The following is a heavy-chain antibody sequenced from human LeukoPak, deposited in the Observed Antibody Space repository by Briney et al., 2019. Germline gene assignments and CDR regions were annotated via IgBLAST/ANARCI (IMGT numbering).Heavy chain of an antibody. J-gene: IGHJ3*02. CDR3: ARVSHSSGWDDAFDI. Sequence: SVKVSCEASGGTFNSYAISWVRQAPGQGLEWMGRIIPILDITNYAQKFQGRVTITADKSTSTAHMEVSSLRSEDTAFYYCARVSHSSGWDDAFDIWGQGTMVTVSS. D-gene: IGHD6-19*01. CDR1: GGTFNSYA. CDR2: IIPILDIT. V-gene: IGHV1-69*04.